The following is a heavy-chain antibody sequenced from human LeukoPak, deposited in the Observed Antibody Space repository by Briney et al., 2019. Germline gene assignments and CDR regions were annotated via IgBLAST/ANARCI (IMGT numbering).Heavy chain of an antibody. CDR1: GYTFTSYG. J-gene: IGHJ4*02. V-gene: IGHV1-18*01. CDR3: ARRLGYCSGTSCPSDY. D-gene: IGHD2-2*01. Sequence: ASVKVSCKASGYTFTSYGISWVRQAPGQGLEWMGWISAYSGNTNYAQKLQGRVTMTTDTSTSTAYMELRSLRSDDTAVYYCARRLGYCSGTSCPSDYWGQGTLVTVSS. CDR2: ISAYSGNT.